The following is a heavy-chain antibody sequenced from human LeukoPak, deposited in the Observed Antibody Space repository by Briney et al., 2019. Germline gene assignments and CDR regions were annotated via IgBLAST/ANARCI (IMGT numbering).Heavy chain of an antibody. Sequence: ASLTVSCQASGYGFTDYYIHWIRQAPGQGLEWKGWINPSSGATIYAQKFQGRVTMTRDIFSTTAYMEINSLVSDDTAVYYCARGWQINSSGGFVDPWGQGTLVTVSS. D-gene: IGHD6-6*01. CDR3: ARGWQINSSGGFVDP. CDR2: INPSSGAT. V-gene: IGHV1-2*02. J-gene: IGHJ5*02. CDR1: GYGFTDYY.